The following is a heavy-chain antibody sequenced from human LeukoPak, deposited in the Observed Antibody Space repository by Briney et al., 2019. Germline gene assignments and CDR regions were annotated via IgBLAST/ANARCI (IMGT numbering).Heavy chain of an antibody. CDR1: EFTFSNYW. CDR2: INSDGSST. V-gene: IGHV3-74*01. CDR3: AKGGATVIDY. D-gene: IGHD4-17*01. Sequence: GGSLRLSCAASEFTFSNYWMHWVRQAPGKGLVWVSRINSDGSSTTSADSVKGRFTISRDNAKNTLYLQMNSLRAEDTAVYYCAKGGATVIDYWGQGTLVTVSS. J-gene: IGHJ4*02.